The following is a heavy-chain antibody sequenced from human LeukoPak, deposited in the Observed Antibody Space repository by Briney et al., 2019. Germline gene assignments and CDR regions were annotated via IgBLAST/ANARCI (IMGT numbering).Heavy chain of an antibody. J-gene: IGHJ3*01. V-gene: IGHV3-21*01. CDR1: GFTFSSYS. D-gene: IGHD5-24*01. CDR3: ATREEAA. Sequence: GGSLRLSCAASGFTFSSYSMNWVRQAPGKGLEWVSSISSSSSYIYYADSLKGRFTISRDNAKKSLYLQMNSLRAEDTAVYYCATREEAAWGQGTMVTVSS. CDR2: ISSSSSYI.